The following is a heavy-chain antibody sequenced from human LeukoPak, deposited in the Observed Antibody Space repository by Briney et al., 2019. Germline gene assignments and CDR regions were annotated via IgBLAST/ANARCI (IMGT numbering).Heavy chain of an antibody. J-gene: IGHJ4*02. CDR1: GGSFSGYY. CDR2: IKRSGST. D-gene: IGHD3-10*01. V-gene: IGHV4-34*01. CDR3: ARGAPRAGYYGSGSYYKH. Sequence: SHILSLTCAVYGGSFSGYYWSWIPQPPGKGLDWIGVIKRSGSTNYNPSLKSRVTISVDTSKNQFSLKLSSVTAADTAVYYCARGAPRAGYYGSGSYYKHWGQGTLVTVSS.